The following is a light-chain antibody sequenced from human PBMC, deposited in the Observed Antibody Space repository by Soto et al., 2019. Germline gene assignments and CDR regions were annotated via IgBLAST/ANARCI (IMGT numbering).Light chain of an antibody. J-gene: IGKJ2*01. CDR2: GAS. CDR1: QSFSSN. Sequence: EIVLTQSPATLSVSPGERATLSCRASQSFSSNLAWYQQKPGQAPRLVIYGASTKATSIPARFSGSGSGTEFTLTISSLQSEDFAVYYCQHYNNWPRTFGQGTKLEIK. CDR3: QHYNNWPRT. V-gene: IGKV3D-15*01.